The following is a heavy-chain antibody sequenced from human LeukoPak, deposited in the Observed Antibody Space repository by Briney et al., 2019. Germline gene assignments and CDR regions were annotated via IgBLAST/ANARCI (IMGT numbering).Heavy chain of an antibody. CDR3: ARDPTTVATVPYYFDD. J-gene: IGHJ4*02. CDR2: INHRGIT. CDR1: GASFSGYF. V-gene: IGHV4-34*01. D-gene: IGHD4-23*01. Sequence: SATLSLTCAVYGASFSGYFWNWIRQTPGRGLEWIGEINHRGITNYNPSLKSRVTISVDTSKNQFSLKLTSVTAADTAVYYCARDPTTVATVPYYFDDWGQGTLVTVSS.